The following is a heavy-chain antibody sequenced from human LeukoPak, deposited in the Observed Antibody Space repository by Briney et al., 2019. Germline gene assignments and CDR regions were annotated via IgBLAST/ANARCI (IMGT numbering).Heavy chain of an antibody. V-gene: IGHV3-7*01. CDR3: ARVFVTGNSDFGY. J-gene: IGHJ4*02. Sequence: PGGSLRLSCAASGFTFSSYWMSWVRQAPGKGLEWVANIKQDGSAKYYVDSVKGRFTISRDNAKNSLSLQLNSLRVEDTAVYYCARVFVTGNSDFGYWGQGTLVTVSS. CDR1: GFTFSSYW. CDR2: IKQDGSAK. D-gene: IGHD4-23*01.